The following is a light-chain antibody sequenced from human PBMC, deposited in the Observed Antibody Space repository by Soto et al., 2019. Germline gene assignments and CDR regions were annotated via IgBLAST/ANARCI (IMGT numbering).Light chain of an antibody. CDR2: DAS. V-gene: IGKV3-11*01. Sequence: EIVLTQSPATLSLSPGERATLSCRASQSVSSYLAWYQQKPGQAPRLLIYDASNRATGIPARFSGSGSGTDFTLTITSLDPEDYAVYHCQQRSNWPPLTFGGGTKVEIK. CDR3: QQRSNWPPLT. J-gene: IGKJ4*01. CDR1: QSVSSY.